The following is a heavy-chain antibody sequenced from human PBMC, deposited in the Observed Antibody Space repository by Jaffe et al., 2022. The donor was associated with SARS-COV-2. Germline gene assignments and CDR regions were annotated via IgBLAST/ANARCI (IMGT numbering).Heavy chain of an antibody. CDR1: GFTLRNYW. Sequence: EVQLVESGGGLVQPGGSLRLSCAATGFTLRNYWMHWVRQGPGKGLVWVSSINGDGVTTIYADSVKGRFTISRDNAKNTLYLQMSSLRAEDTALYYCMREDCVNGPCKRFDSWGQGTLVTVSS. CDR3: MREDCVNGPCKRFDS. V-gene: IGHV3-74*01. D-gene: IGHD2-8*01. CDR2: INGDGVTT. J-gene: IGHJ4*02.